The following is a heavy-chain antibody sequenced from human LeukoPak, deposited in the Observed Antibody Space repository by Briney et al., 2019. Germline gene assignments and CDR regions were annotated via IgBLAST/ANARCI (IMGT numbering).Heavy chain of an antibody. CDR3: AKDRLEYYYDSSGYGGGPNNWFDP. D-gene: IGHD3-22*01. CDR2: IYSGGST. J-gene: IGHJ5*02. Sequence: GGSLRLSCAASGFTVSSNDMSWVRQAPGKGLECISVIYSGGSTDYADSVKGRLTISRDNSKNTLYLQMNSLRAEDTAVYYCAKDRLEYYYDSSGYGGGPNNWFDPWGQGTLVTVSS. CDR1: GFTVSSND. V-gene: IGHV3-53*01.